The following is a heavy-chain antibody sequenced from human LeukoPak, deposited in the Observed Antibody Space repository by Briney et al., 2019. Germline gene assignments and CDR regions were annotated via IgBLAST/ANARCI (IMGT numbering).Heavy chain of an antibody. D-gene: IGHD3-22*01. V-gene: IGHV3-30*18. CDR3: AKDGFPITMTGWFDP. CDR1: GFTFSSYG. Sequence: GGSLRLSCAASGFTFSSYGMHWVRQAPGKGLEWVAVISYDGSNKYYADSVKGRFTISRDNSKNTLYLQMNSLRAEDTAVYYCAKDGFPITMTGWFDPWGQGTLVTVSS. J-gene: IGHJ5*02. CDR2: ISYDGSNK.